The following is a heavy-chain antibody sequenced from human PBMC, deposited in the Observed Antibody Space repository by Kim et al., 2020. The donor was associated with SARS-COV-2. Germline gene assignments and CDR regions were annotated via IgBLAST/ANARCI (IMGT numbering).Heavy chain of an antibody. V-gene: IGHV4-59*01. D-gene: IGHD3-3*01. CDR1: GGSISSYY. CDR3: ARATEEWLLKGHPLDP. J-gene: IGHJ5*02. Sequence: SETLSLTCTVSGGSISSYYWSWIRQPPGKGLEWIGYIYYSGSTNYNPSLKSRVTISVDTSKNQFSLKLSSVTAADTAVYYCARATEEWLLKGHPLDPWGQGTLVTVSS. CDR2: IYYSGST.